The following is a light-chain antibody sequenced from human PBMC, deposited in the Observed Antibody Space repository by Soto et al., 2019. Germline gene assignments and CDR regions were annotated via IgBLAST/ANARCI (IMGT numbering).Light chain of an antibody. CDR2: AAS. Sequence: DIQMTQSPSSLSASIGDRVTITCQASQDVSNYLNWYQQKPGKAPKRLIYAASSLQSGVPSRFSGSGSGTEFTLTISSLQPEDFATYYCLQHNSYPPTFGQGTKVDIK. CDR3: LQHNSYPPT. V-gene: IGKV1-17*01. CDR1: QDVSNY. J-gene: IGKJ1*01.